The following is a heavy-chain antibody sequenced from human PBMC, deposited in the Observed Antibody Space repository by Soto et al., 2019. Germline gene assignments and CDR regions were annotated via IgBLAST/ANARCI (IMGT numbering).Heavy chain of an antibody. CDR2: MYNTGST. Sequence: QVQLQESCRGLVKPSETLSLTCTVSGGSISRYYWSWIRQPPGKGLEWIGYMYNTGSTVYNPSFKSRVTISVDTSKNQFSLKLNSVTAADTAVYYCARDLWGYCGTDCYPLDVWGQGTTVTVSS. D-gene: IGHD2-21*02. J-gene: IGHJ6*02. V-gene: IGHV4-59*01. CDR3: ARDLWGYCGTDCYPLDV. CDR1: GGSISRYY.